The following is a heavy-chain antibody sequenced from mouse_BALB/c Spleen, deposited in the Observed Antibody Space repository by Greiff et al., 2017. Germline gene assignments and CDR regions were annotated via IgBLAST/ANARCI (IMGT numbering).Heavy chain of an antibody. J-gene: IGHJ3*01. V-gene: IGHV14-4*02. CDR3: NMMTAGPGLAY. CDR1: GFNIKDYY. CDR2: IDPENGAT. D-gene: IGHD2-4*01. Sequence: VQLQQSGAELVRSGASVKLSCTASGFNIKDYYMHWVKQRPEQGLEWIGWIDPENGATEYAPKFQGMATMTADTSSNTAYLQLSSLTSEDTAVYYCNMMTAGPGLAYWGQGTLVTVSA.